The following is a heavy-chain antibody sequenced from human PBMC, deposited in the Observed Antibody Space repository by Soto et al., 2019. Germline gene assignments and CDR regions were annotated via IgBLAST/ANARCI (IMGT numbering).Heavy chain of an antibody. CDR3: ARAPFTIYDTSGYYDY. D-gene: IGHD3-22*01. Sequence: PGGSLRLSCAAPGFTFSSSGMHWVRQAPGKGLEWVAIIWYDGSKKYYADSVKGRFTISRDNSKNTVYLQMNSLRAEDTAVYYCARAPFTIYDTSGYYDYWGQGTLVTVSS. J-gene: IGHJ4*02. V-gene: IGHV3-33*01. CDR1: GFTFSSSG. CDR2: IWYDGSKK.